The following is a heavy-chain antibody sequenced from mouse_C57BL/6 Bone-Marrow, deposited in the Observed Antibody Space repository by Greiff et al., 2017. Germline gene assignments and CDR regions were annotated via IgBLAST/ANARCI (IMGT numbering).Heavy chain of an antibody. J-gene: IGHJ4*01. CDR3: ARYLGDY. Sequence: EVKLMESGGGLVKPGGSLKLSCAASGFTFSDYGMHWVRQAPEKGLEWVAYISSGSSTIYYADTVKGRFTISRDNAKNTLFLQMTRLRSEDTAMYYCARYLGDYWGQGTSVTVSS. V-gene: IGHV5-17*01. CDR2: ISSGSSTI. CDR1: GFTFSDYG. D-gene: IGHD3-3*01.